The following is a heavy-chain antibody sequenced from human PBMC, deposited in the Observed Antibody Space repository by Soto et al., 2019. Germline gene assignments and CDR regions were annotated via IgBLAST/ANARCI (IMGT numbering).Heavy chain of an antibody. Sequence: PSETLSLTCTVSGGSISSSSYYWGWIRQPPGKGLEWIGSIYYSGSTYYNPSLKSRVTISVDTSKNQFSLKLSSVTAEDTAVYYCTKGTSTTSGPVYWGQGTPVTVSS. CDR2: IYYSGST. D-gene: IGHD1-1*01. V-gene: IGHV4-39*07. CDR1: GGSISSSSYY. J-gene: IGHJ4*02. CDR3: TKGTSTTSGPVY.